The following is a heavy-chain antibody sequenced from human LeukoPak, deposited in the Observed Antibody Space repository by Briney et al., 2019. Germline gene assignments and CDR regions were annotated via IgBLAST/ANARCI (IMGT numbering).Heavy chain of an antibody. J-gene: IGHJ4*02. D-gene: IGHD3-9*01. CDR3: AKDTYYDIFKTPGLFDY. V-gene: IGHV3-23*01. Sequence: GGSLRLSCAASGFTFSSYAMSWVRQAPGKGLEWVSAISGSGGSTYYADSVKGRFTISRDNSKNTLYLQMNSLRAEDTAVYYCAKDTYYDIFKTPGLFDYWGQGTLVTVSS. CDR1: GFTFSSYA. CDR2: ISGSGGST.